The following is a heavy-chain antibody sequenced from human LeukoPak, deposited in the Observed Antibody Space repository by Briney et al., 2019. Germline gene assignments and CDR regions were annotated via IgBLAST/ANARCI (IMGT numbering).Heavy chain of an antibody. CDR1: GGSISSYY. D-gene: IGHD2-15*01. CDR3: ARHANFDCSGGSCYPYYFDY. Sequence: SETLSLTCTVSGGSISSYYWSWIRQPPGKGLEWIGYIYYSGSTSYNPSLKSRVTISVDTSKNQFSLKLSSVTAADTAVYYCARHANFDCSGGSCYPYYFDYWGQGTLVTVSS. J-gene: IGHJ4*02. CDR2: IYYSGST. V-gene: IGHV4-59*08.